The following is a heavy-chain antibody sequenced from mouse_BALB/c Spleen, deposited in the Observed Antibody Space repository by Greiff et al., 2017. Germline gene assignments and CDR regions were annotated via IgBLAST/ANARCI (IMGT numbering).Heavy chain of an antibody. CDR1: GYTFTSYW. J-gene: IGHJ4*01. CDR2: INPSNGRT. V-gene: IGHV1S81*02. D-gene: IGHD1-1*01. CDR3: ALLRRYYAMDY. Sequence: QVQLQQPGAELVKPGASVKLSCKASGYTFTSYWMHWVKQRPGQGLEWIGEINPSNGRTNYNEKFKSKATLTVDKSSSTAYMQLSSLTSEDSAVYYCALLRRYYAMDYWGQGTSVTVSS.